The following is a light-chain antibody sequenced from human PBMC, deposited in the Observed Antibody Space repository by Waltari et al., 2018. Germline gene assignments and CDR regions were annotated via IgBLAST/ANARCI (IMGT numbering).Light chain of an antibody. CDR2: VNSDGSH. CDR1: SGHSSNI. Sequence: QLVLTQSPSASASLGASVKLTCTLSSGHSSNIIAWHQQQPAKGPRYLMKVNSDGSHSKGDEIPDRFSGSSSGAERYLTISGLQSEDEADYYCQTGGHGTWVFGGGTKLTVL. V-gene: IGLV4-69*01. J-gene: IGLJ3*02. CDR3: QTGGHGTWV.